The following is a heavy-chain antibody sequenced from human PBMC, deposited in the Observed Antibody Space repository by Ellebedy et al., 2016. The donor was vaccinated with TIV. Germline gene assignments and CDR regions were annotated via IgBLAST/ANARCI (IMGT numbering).Heavy chain of an antibody. J-gene: IGHJ6*02. CDR3: ARSRGFSYGIDV. D-gene: IGHD6-25*01. CDR1: GFTFSSYW. V-gene: IGHV3-74*01. CDR2: INSDGSST. Sequence: PGGSLRLSCAASGFTFSSYWMHWVRQAPGKGLVGVSRINSDGSSTSYADSVKGRFTISRDNAKNTLYLQMNSLRAEDTAVYYCARSRGFSYGIDVWGQGTTVTVSS.